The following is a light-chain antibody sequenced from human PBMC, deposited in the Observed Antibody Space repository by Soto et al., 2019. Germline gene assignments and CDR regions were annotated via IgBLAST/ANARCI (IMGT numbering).Light chain of an antibody. CDR2: EVS. V-gene: IGLV2-14*01. J-gene: IGLJ1*01. CDR3: SSHGGSNPLDV. CDR1: SSDVGAYNF. Sequence: QSVLTQPASVSGSPGQSITISCTGTSSDVGAYNFVSWYQQHPGKAPKLIIHEVSNRPSGVSNRLSGSKSGNTASLTISGLQAEDEADYYCSSHGGSNPLDVFGSGTKLTVL.